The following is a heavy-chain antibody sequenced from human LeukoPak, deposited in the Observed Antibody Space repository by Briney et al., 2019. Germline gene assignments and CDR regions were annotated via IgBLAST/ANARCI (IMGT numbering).Heavy chain of an antibody. Sequence: SVKVSCKASGFTFTSSAMQWVRQARGQRLEWIGWIVVGSGNTNYAQKFQERVTITRDMSTSTAYMDLSSLRSEDTAVYYCAAGWVCSGGSCYYYFDYWGQGTLVTVSS. D-gene: IGHD2-15*01. J-gene: IGHJ4*02. CDR1: GFTFTSSA. CDR2: IVVGSGNT. V-gene: IGHV1-58*02. CDR3: AAGWVCSGGSCYYYFDY.